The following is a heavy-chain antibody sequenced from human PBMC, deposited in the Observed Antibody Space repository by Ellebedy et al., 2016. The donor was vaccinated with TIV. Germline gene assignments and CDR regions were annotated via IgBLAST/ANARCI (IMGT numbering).Heavy chain of an antibody. V-gene: IGHV3-48*03. D-gene: IGHD5/OR15-5a*01. CDR1: GFTFSSYE. CDR2: ISSSVNII. Sequence: PGGSLRLSCAASGFTFSSYEMNGVRQAPGKGLEWVSYISSSVNIIYYPDSVKGLFTISRDNAKNSLYLQMSSLRAEETAIYYCARDYMSTVDAFDLWGQGTMVTVSS. CDR3: ARDYMSTVDAFDL. J-gene: IGHJ3*01.